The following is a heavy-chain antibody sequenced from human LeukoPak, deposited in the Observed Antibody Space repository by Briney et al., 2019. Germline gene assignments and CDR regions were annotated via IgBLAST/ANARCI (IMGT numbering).Heavy chain of an antibody. CDR3: ARDLGYSGFDWAP. J-gene: IGHJ5*02. CDR1: SASISSYY. Sequence: SDTLSLTCTVSSASISSYYWSWIRQPPGKGLEFIGYISYSGSTNYNPSLESRVTIPVDTSKNQFSLNLTSVTAADAAVYYCARDLGYSGFDWAPWGQGTLVTVSS. D-gene: IGHD5-12*01. CDR2: ISYSGST. V-gene: IGHV4-59*12.